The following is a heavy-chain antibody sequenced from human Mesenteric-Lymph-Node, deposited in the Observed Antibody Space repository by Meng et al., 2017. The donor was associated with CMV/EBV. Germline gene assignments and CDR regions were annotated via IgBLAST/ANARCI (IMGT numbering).Heavy chain of an antibody. CDR1: GYSFTDHS. Sequence: ASVKVSCKTSGYSFTDHSIHWVRQAPGHGLEWMGWMRPKNGFTNYAQKFQGRLTMTRDTPITTAYMQLSSLTSDDTAVYYCARDLYNRGYQLLSFGRFGFDVWGQGTMVTVSS. CDR2: MRPKNGFT. CDR3: ARDLYNRGYQLLSFGRFGFDV. D-gene: IGHD2-2*01. J-gene: IGHJ3*01. V-gene: IGHV1-2*02.